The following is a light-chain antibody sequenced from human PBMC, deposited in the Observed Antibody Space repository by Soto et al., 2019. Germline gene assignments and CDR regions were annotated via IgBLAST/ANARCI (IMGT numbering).Light chain of an antibody. CDR3: QQRSNWPST. J-gene: IGKJ5*01. Sequence: EIVMTQSPAILSVSPGERATLSCRASQSVSSNLAWYQQKPGQAPRLLIYDASNRATGIPARFSGSGSGTDFTLTITSLEPEDFAVYYCQQRSNWPSTFGQGTRLEIK. CDR1: QSVSSN. V-gene: IGKV3-11*01. CDR2: DAS.